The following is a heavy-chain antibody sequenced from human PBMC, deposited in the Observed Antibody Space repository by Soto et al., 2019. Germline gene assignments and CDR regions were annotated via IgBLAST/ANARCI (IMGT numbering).Heavy chain of an antibody. V-gene: IGHV4-39*01. J-gene: IGHJ6*04. D-gene: IGHD3-10*01. CDR1: GGSISSSSYY. CDR3: ARQEGGVILWFGELLYGRDKGMDV. CDR2: IYYSGST. Sequence: SETLSLTCTVSGGSISSSSYYWGWIRQPPGKGLEWIGSIYYSGSTYYNPSLKSRVTISVDTSRNQFSLKLSSVTAADSAVYYCARQEGGVILWFGELLYGRDKGMDVWGVGVAVTGSS.